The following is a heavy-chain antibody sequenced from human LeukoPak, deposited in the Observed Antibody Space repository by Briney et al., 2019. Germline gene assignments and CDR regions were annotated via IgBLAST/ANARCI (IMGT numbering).Heavy chain of an antibody. J-gene: IGHJ6*02. Sequence: SETLSLTCTVSGGSISSYYWSWIRQPPGKGLERIGYIYYSGSTNYNPSLKSRVTISVDTSKNQFSLKLSSVTAADTAVYYCARDGGGYDSGGYYYYGMDVWGQGTTVTVSS. D-gene: IGHD5-12*01. CDR1: GGSISSYY. V-gene: IGHV4-59*01. CDR3: ARDGGGYDSGGYYYYGMDV. CDR2: IYYSGST.